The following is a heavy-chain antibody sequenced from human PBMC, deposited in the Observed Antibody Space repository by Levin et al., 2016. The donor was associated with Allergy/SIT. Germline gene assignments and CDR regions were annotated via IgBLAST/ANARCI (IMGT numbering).Heavy chain of an antibody. CDR2: IYYSGST. CDR3: ARYYDSSGYYYDGYFDY. CDR1: GGSVSSGSYY. D-gene: IGHD3-22*01. Sequence: SETLSLTCTVSGGSVSSGSYYWSWIRQPPGKGLEWIGYIYYSGSTNYNPSLKSRVTISVDTSKNQFSLKLSSVTAADTAVYYCARYYDSSGYYYDGYFDYWGQGTLVTVSS. J-gene: IGHJ4*02. V-gene: IGHV4-61*01.